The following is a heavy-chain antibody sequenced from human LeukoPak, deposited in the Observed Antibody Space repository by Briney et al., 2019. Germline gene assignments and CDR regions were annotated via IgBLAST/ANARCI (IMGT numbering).Heavy chain of an antibody. V-gene: IGHV1-69*05. CDR1: GGTFSSYA. CDR3: ATPRSLICSSGCGAFDI. Sequence: SVKVSCKASGGTFSSYAISWVRQAPGQGLEWMGRIIPIFGTANYAQKFQGRVTITTDESMSTAYMELSSLRSEDTAVYYCATPRSLICSSGCGAFDIWGQGTMVTVSS. D-gene: IGHD6-19*01. CDR2: IIPIFGTA. J-gene: IGHJ3*02.